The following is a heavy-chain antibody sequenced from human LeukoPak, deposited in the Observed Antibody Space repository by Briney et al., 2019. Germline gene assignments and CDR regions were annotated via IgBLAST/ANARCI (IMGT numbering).Heavy chain of an antibody. CDR3: ARTSEVYYGSGSYYYYFDY. Sequence: SETLSLTCTVSGGSISSYYWGWIRQPPGKGLEWIGSIYYSGSTYYNPSLKSRVTISVDTSKNQFSLKLSSVTAADTAVYYCARTSEVYYGSGSYYYYFDYWGQGTLVTVSS. CDR2: IYYSGST. D-gene: IGHD3-10*01. V-gene: IGHV4-39*01. CDR1: GGSISSYY. J-gene: IGHJ4*02.